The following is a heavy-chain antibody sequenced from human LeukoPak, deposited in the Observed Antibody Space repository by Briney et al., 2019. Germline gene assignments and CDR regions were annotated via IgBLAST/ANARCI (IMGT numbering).Heavy chain of an antibody. CDR3: ASLGGGSTVTTYLNY. Sequence: ASVKVSCKASGYSFSTHWMHWVRQAPGQGLEWMGIINPSGGFTSYAQKLQGRVTMTRDMSTSTAYMELSSLRSEDTAVYYCASLGGGSTVTTYLNYWGQGTLVTVSS. D-gene: IGHD4-17*01. CDR1: GYSFSTHW. J-gene: IGHJ4*02. CDR2: INPSGGFT. V-gene: IGHV1-46*01.